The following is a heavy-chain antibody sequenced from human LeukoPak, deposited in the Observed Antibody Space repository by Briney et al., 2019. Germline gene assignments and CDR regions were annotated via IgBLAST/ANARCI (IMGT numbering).Heavy chain of an antibody. Sequence: SETLSLTCTVSGASISGSGYYWGWIRQPPGKGLEWIGYIYYSGSTNYNPSLKSRVTISVDTSKNQFSLKLSSVTAADTAVYYCARVGGGDFLFDYWGQGTLVTVSS. J-gene: IGHJ4*02. CDR3: ARVGGGDFLFDY. V-gene: IGHV4-61*08. D-gene: IGHD2-21*02. CDR1: GASISGSGYY. CDR2: IYYSGST.